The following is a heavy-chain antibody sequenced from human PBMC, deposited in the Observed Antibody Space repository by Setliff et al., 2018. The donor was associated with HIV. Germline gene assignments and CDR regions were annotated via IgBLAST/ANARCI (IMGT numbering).Heavy chain of an antibody. CDR3: AREPAAGAYYFDY. CDR2: INHSGST. CDR1: GGSFSSYY. V-gene: IGHV4-34*01. J-gene: IGHJ4*02. Sequence: PSETLSLTCAVYGGSFSSYYWSWIRQPPGKGLEWIGEINHSGSTNYSPSLKSRVTISVDTSKNQFSLKLRSVTAADTAVYYCAREPAAGAYYFDYWGQGTLVTVSS. D-gene: IGHD6-13*01.